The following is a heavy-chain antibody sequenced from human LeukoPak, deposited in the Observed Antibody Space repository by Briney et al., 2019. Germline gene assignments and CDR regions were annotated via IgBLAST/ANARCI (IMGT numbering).Heavy chain of an antibody. CDR1: GFTFSSYS. Sequence: PGGSLRLSCAASGFTFSSYSMNWVRQAPGKGLEWVSYISRSSSNIYCADSVKGRFTISRDNAKNFLYLQMNSLRDEDTAMYYCARDNFDAFDVWGQGTMVTVSS. V-gene: IGHV3-48*02. J-gene: IGHJ3*01. D-gene: IGHD1-20*01. CDR3: ARDNFDAFDV. CDR2: ISRSSSNI.